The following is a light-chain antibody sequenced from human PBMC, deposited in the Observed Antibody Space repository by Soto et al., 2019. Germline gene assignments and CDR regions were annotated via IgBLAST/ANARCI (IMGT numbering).Light chain of an antibody. CDR1: QNIDNY. J-gene: IGKJ4*01. CDR2: ATY. V-gene: IGKV1-39*01. Sequence: DIQMTQSPSSLSSSLGDSVTITCRASQNIDNYLNWYQHKPGKAPKLLIYATYTLQSGVPARFSGSGSGTEFTLTISTLQAEDFATYFCQESYSTPAVSFGGGTKVDIK. CDR3: QESYSTPAVS.